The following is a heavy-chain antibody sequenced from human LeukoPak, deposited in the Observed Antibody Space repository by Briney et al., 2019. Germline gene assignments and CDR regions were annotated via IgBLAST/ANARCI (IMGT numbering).Heavy chain of an antibody. V-gene: IGHV1-18*01. D-gene: IGHD2-2*01. CDR2: ISAYNGNT. Sequence: GASVKVSCKASGYTFTSYGISWVRQAPGQGLKWMGWISAYNGNTNYAQKLQGRVTMTTDTSTSTAYMELRSLRSDDTAVYYCARVRSYCSSTSCYSFDYWGQGTLVTVSS. CDR3: ARVRSYCSSTSCYSFDY. CDR1: GYTFTSYG. J-gene: IGHJ4*02.